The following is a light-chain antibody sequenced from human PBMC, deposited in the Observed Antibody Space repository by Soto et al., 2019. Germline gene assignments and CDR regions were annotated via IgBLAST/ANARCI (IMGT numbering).Light chain of an antibody. V-gene: IGLV2-11*01. CDR3: CSYAGSYKGYV. Sequence: QSVLTQPRSVSGSPGQSVTISCTGTSSDVGGYNYVSWYQQHPGKAPKLMIYDVSKRPSGVPDRFSGSKSGNTASLTISGLQGEDEADSYCCSYAGSYKGYVFGTGTKLTVL. CDR2: DVS. J-gene: IGLJ1*01. CDR1: SSDVGGYNY.